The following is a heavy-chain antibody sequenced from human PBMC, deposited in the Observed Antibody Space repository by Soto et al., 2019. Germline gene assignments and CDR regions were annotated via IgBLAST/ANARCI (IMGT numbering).Heavy chain of an antibody. Sequence: QVQLVQSGAEVKKPGSSVKVSCTASGDTFSSYAISWVRQAPGQGLEWMGGIIPIFGTANYAQKFQGRVTITADESTSTAYMDLSSLRSEDTAVYYCARVGAIAPAEGDYWGQGTLVTVSS. CDR3: ARVGAIAPAEGDY. V-gene: IGHV1-69*01. CDR1: GDTFSSYA. D-gene: IGHD6-13*01. CDR2: IIPIFGTA. J-gene: IGHJ4*02.